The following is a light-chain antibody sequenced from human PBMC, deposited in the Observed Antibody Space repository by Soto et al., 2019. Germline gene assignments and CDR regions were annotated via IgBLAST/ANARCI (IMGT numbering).Light chain of an antibody. V-gene: IGLV1-47*01. CDR1: SSNVGGNY. CDR3: AAWDDSLRGNV. Sequence: QWALSQAPSAAGTPGQGVTISCSGSSSNVGGNYVYWYQQFPGTAPKLLIYRNDQRPSGVPDRFSGSKSGTSASLAISGLRSDDEADYNCAAWDDSLRGNVFGGGTQLAVL. CDR2: RND. J-gene: IGLJ3*02.